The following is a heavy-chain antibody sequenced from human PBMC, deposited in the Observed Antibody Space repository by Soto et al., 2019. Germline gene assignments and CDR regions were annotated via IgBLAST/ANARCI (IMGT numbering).Heavy chain of an antibody. CDR1: GFTFSSDW. V-gene: IGHV3-74*01. D-gene: IGHD2-15*01. Sequence: EVQLVESGGGLVQPGGSLRLSCAASGFTFSSDWMHWVRQAPGKGLVWVSRINSDGSSTSYADSVKGRFTISRDNAKNTVYLQMNRLRAEDTDVYYCARTSLVVAAATREDYWGQGTLVTVSS. CDR2: INSDGSST. CDR3: ARTSLVVAAATREDY. J-gene: IGHJ4*02.